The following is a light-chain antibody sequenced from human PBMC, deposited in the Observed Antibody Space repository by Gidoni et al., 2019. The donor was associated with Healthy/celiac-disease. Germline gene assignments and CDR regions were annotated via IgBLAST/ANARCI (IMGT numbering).Light chain of an antibody. CDR3: QQYGSSPTWT. CDR1: QSVSSSY. V-gene: IGKV3-20*01. Sequence: IVLTQSPCTLSLSPGERATRSCRARQSVSSSYLSWYQQKPGQAPRLLIYGASSRSTGIPDRFSGSGSGTDFTLTISRLEPEDFAVYYCQQYGSSPTWTFGQGTKVEIK. CDR2: GAS. J-gene: IGKJ1*01.